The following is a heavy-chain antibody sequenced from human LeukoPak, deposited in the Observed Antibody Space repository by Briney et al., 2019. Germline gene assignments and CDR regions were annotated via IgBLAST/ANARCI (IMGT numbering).Heavy chain of an antibody. Sequence: PGGSLRLSCAASGFTFSSHGMHWVRQAPGKGLEWVAVISYDGSNKYYADSVKGRFTISRDNSKNTLYLQMNSLRAEDTAVYYCAKDEAYSSGWRVYYYYGMDVWGQGTTVTVSS. D-gene: IGHD6-19*01. CDR2: ISYDGSNK. J-gene: IGHJ6*02. CDR1: GFTFSSHG. CDR3: AKDEAYSSGWRVYYYYGMDV. V-gene: IGHV3-30*18.